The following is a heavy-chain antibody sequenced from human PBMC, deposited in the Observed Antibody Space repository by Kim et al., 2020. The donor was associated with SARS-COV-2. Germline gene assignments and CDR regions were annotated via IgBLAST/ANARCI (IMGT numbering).Heavy chain of an antibody. CDR1: GYTFTSYA. V-gene: IGHV1-3*01. D-gene: IGHD6-6*01. Sequence: ASVKVSCKASGYTFTSYAMHWVRQAPGQRLEWMGWINAGNGNTKYSQKFQGRVTITRDTSASTAYMELSSLRSEDTAVYYCAREYSSSNWYFDLWGRGTLVTVSS. CDR2: INAGNGNT. J-gene: IGHJ2*01. CDR3: AREYSSSNWYFDL.